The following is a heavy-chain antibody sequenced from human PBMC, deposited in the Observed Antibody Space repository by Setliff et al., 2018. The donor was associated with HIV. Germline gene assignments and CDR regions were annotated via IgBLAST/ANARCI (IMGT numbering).Heavy chain of an antibody. D-gene: IGHD2-15*01. CDR1: GGSMSTYY. CDR2: VYTSGST. J-gene: IGHJ3*02. CDR3: ARVFPPIRGAPFGTPPGAFDI. V-gene: IGHV4-4*07. Sequence: SETLSLTCSVSGGSMSTYYWSWIRQPAGKRLEWIGRVYTSGSTIYNPSLRSRVTMSVDTSKSQFSLKLNSVAAADTAVYYCARVFPPIRGAPFGTPPGAFDIWGQGTMVTVSS.